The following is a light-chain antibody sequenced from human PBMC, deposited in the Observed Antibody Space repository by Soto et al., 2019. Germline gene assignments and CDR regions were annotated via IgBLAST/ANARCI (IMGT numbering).Light chain of an antibody. CDR1: NIGSKS. CDR3: QVWDSSSDREVV. J-gene: IGLJ2*01. V-gene: IGLV3-21*04. CDR2: YDS. Sequence: SYELTQPPSVSVAPGKTARITCGGNNIGSKSGNWYQQKPGQAPVLFIYYDSDRPSGIPERFSGSNSGNTATLTISRVEAGDEADYYCQVWDSSSDREVVFGGGTKLTVL.